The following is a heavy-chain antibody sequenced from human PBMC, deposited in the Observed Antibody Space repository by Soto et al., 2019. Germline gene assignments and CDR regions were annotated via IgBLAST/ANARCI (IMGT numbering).Heavy chain of an antibody. CDR1: GVTFTSSA. J-gene: IGHJ5*02. V-gene: IGHV1-58*02. CDR3: AAARRSSTSWRIAAAGIDP. D-gene: IGHD6-13*01. CDR2: IVVGSGNT. Sequence: ASVKVSCKACGVTFTSSAMQWVRQARGQRLEWIGWIVVGSGNTNYAQKFQERVTITRDMSTSTAYMELSSLRSEDTAVYYCAAARRSSTSWRIAAAGIDPWGQGTLVTVSS.